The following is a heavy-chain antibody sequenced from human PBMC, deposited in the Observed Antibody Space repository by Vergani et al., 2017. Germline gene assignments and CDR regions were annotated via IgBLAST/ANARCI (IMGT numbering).Heavy chain of an antibody. D-gene: IGHD6-19*01. V-gene: IGHV4-39*01. CDR3: ARHSTVEWLVKLGWIDP. CDR2: IYYSGST. Sequence: QLQLQESGPGLVKPSATLSLTCSVSGTSIRSSNYYWGWIRHPPGKGLEWIAGIYYSGSTYYKPSLKSRVPISVDTSKNQFSLKLSSVTAADTAVYFCARHSTVEWLVKLGWIDPWGQGILVTVSS. CDR1: GTSIRSSNYY. J-gene: IGHJ5*02.